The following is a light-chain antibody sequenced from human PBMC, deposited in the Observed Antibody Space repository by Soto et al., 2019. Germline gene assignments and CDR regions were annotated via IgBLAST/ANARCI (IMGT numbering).Light chain of an antibody. V-gene: IGKV1-39*01. CDR2: ASS. CDR1: QSIISF. J-gene: IGKJ3*01. Sequence: DIQMTQSPSSLSASVGDRVTITCRASQSIISFLSWYQQKPQKAPRLLIYASSTLQSGVPARFSGIVSGTDYPLTISSLPPEDFATYYCQQSYTTPLTFGPGTKV. CDR3: QQSYTTPLT.